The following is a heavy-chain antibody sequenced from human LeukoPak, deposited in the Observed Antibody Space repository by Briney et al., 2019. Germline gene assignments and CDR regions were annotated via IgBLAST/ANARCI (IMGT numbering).Heavy chain of an antibody. D-gene: IGHD5-18*01. CDR1: GFTFSSYW. V-gene: IGHV3-7*01. J-gene: IGHJ6*02. CDR2: IKQDGSEK. Sequence: GGSLRLSCAASGFTFSSYWMSWVRQAPGKGLEWVANIKQDGSEKYYVDSVKGRFTISRDNAKNSLYLQMNSLRAEDTAVYYCARDLHGYSYGNVPQIHHYYYYGMDVWGQGTTVTVSS. CDR3: ARDLHGYSYGNVPQIHHYYYYGMDV.